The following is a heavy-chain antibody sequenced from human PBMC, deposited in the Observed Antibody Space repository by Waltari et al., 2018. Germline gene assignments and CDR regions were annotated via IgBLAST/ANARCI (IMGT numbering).Heavy chain of an antibody. V-gene: IGHV2-5*02. CDR2: IYWDDDK. CDR3: AHRIVVAGSWSYFDS. Sequence: QITLKESGPTLVKPTQTLTLTCTFSGFSLRTSGVGVGWIRQPPGKALDWLALIYWDDDKRYSPSLKSRLTITKDTSKNQVVLTMTNMDPVDTATYYCAHRIVVAGSWSYFDSWGQGTLVTVSS. J-gene: IGHJ4*02. CDR1: GFSLRTSGVG. D-gene: IGHD6-19*01.